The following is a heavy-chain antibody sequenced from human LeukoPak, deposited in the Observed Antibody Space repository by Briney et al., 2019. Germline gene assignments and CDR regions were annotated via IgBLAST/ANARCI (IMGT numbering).Heavy chain of an antibody. J-gene: IGHJ4*02. Sequence: GASVKVSCKVSGYTLTELSMHWVRQAPGKGLEWMGGFDPEDGETIYAQKFQGRVTMTEDTSTDTAYMELSSLRSEDTAVYYCATERITIFGVVSGGYPSKFDYWGQGTLVTVSS. V-gene: IGHV1-24*01. D-gene: IGHD3-3*01. CDR1: GYTLTELS. CDR2: FDPEDGET. CDR3: ATERITIFGVVSGGYPSKFDY.